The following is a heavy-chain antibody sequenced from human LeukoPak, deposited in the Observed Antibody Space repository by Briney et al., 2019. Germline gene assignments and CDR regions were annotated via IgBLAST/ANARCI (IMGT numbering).Heavy chain of an antibody. D-gene: IGHD6-19*01. CDR2: FSGSGGST. V-gene: IGHV3-23*01. Sequence: GGSLRLSCAASGFTFSSYAMSWVRQAPGKGLEWVSAFSGSGGSTYYADSVKGRFTISRDNSKNTLYLQMNSLRAEDTAVYYCGKDRRPGIAVAGTTDYWGQGTLVTVSS. CDR1: GFTFSSYA. CDR3: GKDRRPGIAVAGTTDY. J-gene: IGHJ4*02.